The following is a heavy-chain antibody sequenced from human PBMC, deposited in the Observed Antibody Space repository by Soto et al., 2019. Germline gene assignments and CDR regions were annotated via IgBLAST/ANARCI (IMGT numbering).Heavy chain of an antibody. J-gene: IGHJ5*02. CDR1: GGSISSYY. V-gene: IGHV4-59*01. CDR2: IYYSGST. D-gene: IGHD1-26*01. Sequence: AFTCAVCGGSISSYYWSWIREPPGKGLEWIGYIYYSGSTNYNPNLKGRVTISVDTSKNQSSLKLRSVTADDTAVYYCARGTKEAQCELFYFEAWGQRTVVTVAS. CDR3: ARGTKEAQCELFYFEA.